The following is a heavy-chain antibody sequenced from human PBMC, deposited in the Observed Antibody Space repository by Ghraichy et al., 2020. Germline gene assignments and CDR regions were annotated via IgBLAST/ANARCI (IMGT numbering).Heavy chain of an antibody. CDR2: IIPILGIA. CDR1: GGTFSSYT. Sequence: SVKVSCKASGGTFSSYTISWVRQAPGQGLEWMGRIIPILGIANYAQKFQGRVTITADKSTSTAYMELSSLRSEDTAVYYCARDALGGAFDIWGQGTMVTVSS. CDR3: ARDALGGAFDI. D-gene: IGHD3-10*01. V-gene: IGHV1-69*04. J-gene: IGHJ3*02.